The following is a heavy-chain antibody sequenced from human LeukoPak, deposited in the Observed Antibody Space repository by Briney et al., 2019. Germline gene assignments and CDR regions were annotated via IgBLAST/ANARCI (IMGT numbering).Heavy chain of an antibody. CDR2: IYYSGST. CDR3: ARGRVSSSSWYSTYYYYFYMDV. D-gene: IGHD6-13*01. V-gene: IGHV4-59*01. J-gene: IGHJ6*03. Sequence: SETLSLTCTVSGGSIRSYYWSWIRQPPGKGLEWIAYIYYSGSTNYNPSLKSRVTISVDTSKDQFSLKLSSVTAADTAVYFCARGRVSSSSWYSTYYYYFYMDVWGKGTTVTVSS. CDR1: GGSIRSYY.